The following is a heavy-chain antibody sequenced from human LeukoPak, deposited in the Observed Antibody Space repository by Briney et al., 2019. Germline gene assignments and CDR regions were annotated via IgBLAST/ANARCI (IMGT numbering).Heavy chain of an antibody. Sequence: SGPTLVNPTQTLTLSCTLSGFSLSTSGMYVGWIRQPPGKALEWLARVDWDDDKYYTASLKTRLTISKDNSKNQVVLTLTNMDPVDTATYYCARSRWLXSSXFDVWGQGAMVTVSS. CDR1: GFSLSTSGMY. CDR2: VDWDDDK. J-gene: IGHJ3*01. V-gene: IGHV2-70*11. CDR3: ARSRWLXSSXFDV. D-gene: IGHD6-19*01.